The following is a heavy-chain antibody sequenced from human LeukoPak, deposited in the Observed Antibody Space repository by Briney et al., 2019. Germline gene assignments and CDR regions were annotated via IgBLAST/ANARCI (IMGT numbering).Heavy chain of an antibody. CDR1: GGSTSSYY. V-gene: IGHV4-59*01. D-gene: IGHD2-2*03. J-gene: IGHJ5*02. CDR2: IYYSGST. Sequence: PSETLSLTCTVSGGSTSSYYWSWIRQPPGKGLEWIGYIYYSGSTNYNPSLKSRVTISVDTSKNQFSLKLSSVTAADTAVYYCAREGGGYSRNNWFDPWGQGTLVTVSS. CDR3: AREGGGYSRNNWFDP.